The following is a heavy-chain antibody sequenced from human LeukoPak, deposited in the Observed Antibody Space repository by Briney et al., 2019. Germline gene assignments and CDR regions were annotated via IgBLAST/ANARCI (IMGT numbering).Heavy chain of an antibody. J-gene: IGHJ5*02. CDR1: GGSISSGGYY. CDR3: ARGGDNGDYVWVDP. Sequence: PSQTLSLTCTVSGGSISSGGYYWSWIRQPPGKGLEWIGYIYHSGSTYYNPSLKSRVTISVDRSKNQFSLKMNSVSAADTAVYYCARGGDNGDYVWVDPWGQGTLVTVSS. D-gene: IGHD4-17*01. V-gene: IGHV4-30-2*01. CDR2: IYHSGST.